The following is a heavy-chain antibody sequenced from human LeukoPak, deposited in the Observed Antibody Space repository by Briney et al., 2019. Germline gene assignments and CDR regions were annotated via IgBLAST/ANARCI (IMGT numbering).Heavy chain of an antibody. D-gene: IGHD1-14*01. CDR3: AKSSGPTGAETLY. Sequence: GGSLRLSCAASGFTFSSYGMHWVRQAPGKGLEWVAFIRYEGSNKYYADSVKGRFTISRDNSKNTLYLQMNSLRAEDTAVYYCAKSSGPTGAETLYWGQGTLVTVSS. CDR1: GFTFSSYG. J-gene: IGHJ4*02. CDR2: IRYEGSNK. V-gene: IGHV3-30*02.